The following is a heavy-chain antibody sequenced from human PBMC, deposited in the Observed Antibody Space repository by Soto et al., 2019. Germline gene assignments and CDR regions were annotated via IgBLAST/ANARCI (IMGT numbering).Heavy chain of an antibody. Sequence: QVQLVQSGAEVKKPGASVKVSCKASGYTFTSYDINWVRQATGQGLEWMGWMNPNSGNTGYAQKFQGRVNMTRNTSISTAYMELSSLRSEDTAVYYCARGDDFWSGYSFPWFDPWGQGTLVTLSS. CDR1: GYTFTSYD. CDR3: ARGDDFWSGYSFPWFDP. CDR2: MNPNSGNT. D-gene: IGHD3-3*01. V-gene: IGHV1-8*01. J-gene: IGHJ5*02.